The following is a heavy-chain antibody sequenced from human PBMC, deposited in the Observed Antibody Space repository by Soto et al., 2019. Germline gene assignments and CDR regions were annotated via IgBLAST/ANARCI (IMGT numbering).Heavy chain of an antibody. CDR1: GAFVSSSSYS. D-gene: IGHD2-21*02. V-gene: IGHV4-39*02. CDR3: ARDLWGYCGTDCYPLDV. Sequence: PSDTLSLTCSVSGAFVSSSSYSWVWIRQSPGQGLEWIGTMYSSENTYYNPSLLSRVIISVDTSKNEFSLSLSSVTAAFTAFYYCARDLWGYCGTDCYPLDVWGQGTTVT. CDR2: MYSSENT. J-gene: IGHJ6*02.